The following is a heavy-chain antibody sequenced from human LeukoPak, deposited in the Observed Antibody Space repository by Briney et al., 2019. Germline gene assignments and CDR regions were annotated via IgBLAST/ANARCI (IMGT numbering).Heavy chain of an antibody. Sequence: GGSLRLSCEASGFSVTTKYMSWVRQAPGKGLEWVSVIYSGGSTYYADSVKARFTISRDKSKSTVYLQMNNLRAEDTAVYYCATDGGRRECDYWGQGTLVTVSS. D-gene: IGHD3-3*01. CDR1: GFSVTTKY. CDR3: ATDGGRRECDY. V-gene: IGHV3-66*01. J-gene: IGHJ4*02. CDR2: IYSGGST.